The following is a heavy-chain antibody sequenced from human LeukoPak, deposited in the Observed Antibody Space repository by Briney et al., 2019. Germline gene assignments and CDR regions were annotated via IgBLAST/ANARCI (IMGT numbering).Heavy chain of an antibody. CDR3: ARGWGVATVRFDY. CDR2: IYYSGST. D-gene: IGHD5-12*01. Sequence: SETLSLTCTVSGGSISSYYWSWIRQPPGKGLEWIGYIYYSGSTNYNPSLKSRVTISVDTSKNQFSLKLSSVTAADTAVYYCARGWGVATVRFDYWGQGTLVTVSS. J-gene: IGHJ4*02. V-gene: IGHV4-59*08. CDR1: GGSISSYY.